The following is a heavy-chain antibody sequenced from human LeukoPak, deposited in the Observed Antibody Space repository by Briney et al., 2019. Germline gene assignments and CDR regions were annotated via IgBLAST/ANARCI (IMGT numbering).Heavy chain of an antibody. D-gene: IGHD2-2*01. CDR2: ISGSGGST. V-gene: IGHV3-23*01. J-gene: IGHJ4*02. CDR3: AKGKGRYCSSTSCYADY. Sequence: GGSLRLSCAASGFTYSSYAMSWVRQAPGKGLEWVSAISGSGGSTYYADSVKGRFTISRDNSKNTLYLQMSSLRAEDTAVYYCAKGKGRYCSSTSCYADYWGQGTLVTVSP. CDR1: GFTYSSYA.